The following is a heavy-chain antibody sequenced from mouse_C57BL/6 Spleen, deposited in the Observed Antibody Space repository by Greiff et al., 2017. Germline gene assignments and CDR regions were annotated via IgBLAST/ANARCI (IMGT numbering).Heavy chain of an antibody. CDR2: IDPSDSYT. J-gene: IGHJ1*03. Sequence: VQLQQPGAELVMPGASVKLSCKASGYTFTSYWMHWVKQRPGQGLEWIGEIDPSDSYTNYNQKFKGKSTLTVDKSSSTAYMQLSSLTSEDSAVYYCARSGIDGSTYWYFDVWGTGTTVTVSS. D-gene: IGHD1-1*01. CDR3: ARSGIDGSTYWYFDV. V-gene: IGHV1-69*01. CDR1: GYTFTSYW.